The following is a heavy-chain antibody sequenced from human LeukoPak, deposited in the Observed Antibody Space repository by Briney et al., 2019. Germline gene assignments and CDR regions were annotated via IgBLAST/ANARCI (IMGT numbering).Heavy chain of an antibody. CDR2: INHSGST. J-gene: IGHJ4*02. V-gene: IGHV4-34*01. CDR1: GGSFSGYY. Sequence: SETLSLTCAVYGGSFSGYYWSWIRQPPGKGLEWIGEINHSGSTNYNPSLKSRVTISVDTSKNQFSLKLSSVTAADTAVYYCARRRRYSSGWYFPFDYWGQGTLVTVSS. CDR3: ARRRRYSSGWYFPFDY. D-gene: IGHD6-19*01.